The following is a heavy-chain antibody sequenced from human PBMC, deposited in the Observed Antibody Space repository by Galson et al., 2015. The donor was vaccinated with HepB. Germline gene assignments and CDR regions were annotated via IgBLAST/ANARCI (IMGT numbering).Heavy chain of an antibody. J-gene: IGHJ6*02. CDR1: GYTFTSYG. CDR2: ISAYNGNT. V-gene: IGHV1-18*04. CDR3: ARDRSGSDYYYYGMDV. Sequence: SVKVSCKASGYTFTSYGISWVRQAPGQGLEWMGWISAYNGNTNYAQKLQGRVTMTTDTSTSTAYMELRSLRSDDTAVYYCARDRSGSDYYYYGMDVWGQGTTVTVSS. D-gene: IGHD1-26*01.